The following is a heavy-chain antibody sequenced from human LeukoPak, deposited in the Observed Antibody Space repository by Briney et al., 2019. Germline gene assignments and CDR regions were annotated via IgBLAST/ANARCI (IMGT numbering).Heavy chain of an antibody. Sequence: GESLKISCKASGYSFTSYWIGWVRQMPGKGLEWMGIIYPGDSDTRYSPSFQGQVTISADKSISTAYLQWSSLKASDTAMYYCARYCSGGSCEENYYYGMDVWGQGTTVTVSS. J-gene: IGHJ6*02. D-gene: IGHD2-15*01. V-gene: IGHV5-51*01. CDR3: ARYCSGGSCEENYYYGMDV. CDR2: IYPGDSDT. CDR1: GYSFTSYW.